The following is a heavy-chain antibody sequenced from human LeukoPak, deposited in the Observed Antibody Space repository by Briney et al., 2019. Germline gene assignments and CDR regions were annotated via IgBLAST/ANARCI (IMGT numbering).Heavy chain of an antibody. Sequence: ASETLSLTCTGYGGSISSGSYDRSWIRQPAGKGLEWIGRIHTSGSTNYNSSLKSRVTISVDTSKNQFSLKLSSVTAADTAVYYCARGTLILVAERGPYYFDSWGQGTLVTVSS. CDR1: GGSISSGSYD. D-gene: IGHD3-22*01. CDR3: ARGTLILVAERGPYYFDS. J-gene: IGHJ4*02. V-gene: IGHV4-61*02. CDR2: IHTSGST.